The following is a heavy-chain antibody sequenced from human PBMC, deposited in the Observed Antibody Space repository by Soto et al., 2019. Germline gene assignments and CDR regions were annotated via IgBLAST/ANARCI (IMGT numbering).Heavy chain of an antibody. CDR2: ISGSGGST. J-gene: IGHJ6*02. V-gene: IGHV3-23*01. CDR1: GFTFSSYA. D-gene: IGHD6-6*01. CDR3: AKPQPEYSSSALYYYYGMDV. Sequence: PGGSLRLSCAASGFTFSSYAMSWVRQAPGKGLEWVSAISGSGGSTYYADSVKGRFTISRDNSKNTLYLQMNSLRAEDTAVYYCAKPQPEYSSSALYYYYGMDVWGQGTTVTVSS.